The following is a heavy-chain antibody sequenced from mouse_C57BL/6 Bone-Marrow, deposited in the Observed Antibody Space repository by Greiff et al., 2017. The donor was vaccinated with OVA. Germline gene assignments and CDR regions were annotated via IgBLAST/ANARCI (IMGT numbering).Heavy chain of an antibody. D-gene: IGHD1-1*01. CDR2: ISDGGSYT. J-gene: IGHJ2*01. CDR3: ARDPDYGSPSFDY. CDR1: GFTFSSYA. V-gene: IGHV5-4*01. Sequence: EVKVVESGGGLVKPGGSLKLSCAASGFTFSSYAMSWVRQTPEKRLEWVATISDGGSYTYYPDNVKGRFTISRDNAKNNLYLQMSHLKSEDTAMYYCARDPDYGSPSFDYWGQGTTLTVSS.